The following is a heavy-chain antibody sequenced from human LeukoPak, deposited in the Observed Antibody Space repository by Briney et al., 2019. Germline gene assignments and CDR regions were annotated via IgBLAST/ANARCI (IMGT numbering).Heavy chain of an antibody. J-gene: IGHJ6*02. V-gene: IGHV3-11*01. CDR2: ISSSGSTI. CDR3: ARASSGPRLHYYYYGMDV. Sequence: GGSLRLSCAASGFTFSDYYMSWIRQAPGKGLEWVSYISSSGSTIYYADSVKGRFTISRDNAKNSLYLQMNSLRAEDTAVYYCARASSGPRLHYYYYGMDVWGQGTTVTVSS. D-gene: IGHD3-22*01. CDR1: GFTFSDYY.